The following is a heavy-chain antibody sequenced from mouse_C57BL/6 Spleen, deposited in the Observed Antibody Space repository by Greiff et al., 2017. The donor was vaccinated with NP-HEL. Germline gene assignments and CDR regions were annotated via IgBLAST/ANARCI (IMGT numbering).Heavy chain of an antibody. CDR2: CYPGSGSI. D-gene: IGHD2-4*01. CDR3: ARHEERGDYDYDGAWFAY. CDR1: GYSGTWYG. Sequence: VQLQQSGSALVKEGASVKLSCKALGYSGTWYGDQLLGGVSGQCLEWIGWCYPGSGSIKYNEKFKDKATLTADKSSSTVYMELSRLTSEDSAVYFCARHEERGDYDYDGAWFAYWGQGTLVTVSA. J-gene: IGHJ3*01. V-gene: IGHV1-62-2*01.